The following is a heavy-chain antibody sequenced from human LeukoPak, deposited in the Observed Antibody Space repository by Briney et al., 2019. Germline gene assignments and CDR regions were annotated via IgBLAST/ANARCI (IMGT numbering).Heavy chain of an antibody. D-gene: IGHD3-10*01. V-gene: IGHV4-59*08. Sequence: SETLSLTCTVSGGSISSYYWSWIRQPPGKGLEWIGYIYYSGSTNYNPSLKSRVTISVDTSKNQFSLKLSSVTAADTAVYYCARVPKLLWFGESSPWDWGQGTLVTVSS. CDR1: GGSISSYY. CDR2: IYYSGST. J-gene: IGHJ4*02. CDR3: ARVPKLLWFGESSPWD.